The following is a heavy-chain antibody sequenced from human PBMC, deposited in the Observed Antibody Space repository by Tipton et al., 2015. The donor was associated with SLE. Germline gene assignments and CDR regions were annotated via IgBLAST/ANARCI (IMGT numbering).Heavy chain of an antibody. V-gene: IGHV4-39*07. J-gene: IGHJ4*02. D-gene: IGHD3-16*01. CDR3: ARAYEGDVDY. CDR2: IFYSGST. Sequence: LRLSCTVSGDSISSSAYYWGWVRQPPGKGLEWIGTIFYSGSTYYNPSLESRVTISVDTSKNQFSLKLSSVTAADTAVYYCARAYEGDVDYWGQGTLVTVSS. CDR1: GDSISSSAYY.